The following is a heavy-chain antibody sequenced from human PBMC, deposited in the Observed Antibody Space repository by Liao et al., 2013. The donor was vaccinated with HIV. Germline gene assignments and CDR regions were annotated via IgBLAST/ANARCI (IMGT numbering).Heavy chain of an antibody. CDR3: ASARGIKGYFDY. V-gene: IGHV4-61*01. J-gene: IGHJ4*02. Sequence: QVQLQESGPGLVKPSQTLSLTCTVSGGSISSGSYYWSWIRQPPGKGLEWIGEINHSGSTNYNPSLKSRVTISVDTSKNQFSLKLSSVTAADTAVYYCASARGIKGYFDYWGQGTLVTVSS. D-gene: IGHD3-16*01. CDR2: INHSGST. CDR1: GGSISSGSYY.